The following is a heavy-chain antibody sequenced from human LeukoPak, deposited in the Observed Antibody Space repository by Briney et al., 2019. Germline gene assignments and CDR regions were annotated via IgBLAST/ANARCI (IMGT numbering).Heavy chain of an antibody. Sequence: GGSLRLSCAASGFTFDEHCMSWVRQVPGKGLEWVAGINCNGKTTWYADPMKGRFTISRDNVRNSLYLQMNSLRSEDTALYYCVRMAILEWDYFYMDVWGKGTTVTVAS. CDR1: GFTFDEHC. V-gene: IGHV3-20*04. D-gene: IGHD3-3*01. J-gene: IGHJ6*01. CDR2: INCNGKTT. CDR3: VRMAILEWDYFYMDV.